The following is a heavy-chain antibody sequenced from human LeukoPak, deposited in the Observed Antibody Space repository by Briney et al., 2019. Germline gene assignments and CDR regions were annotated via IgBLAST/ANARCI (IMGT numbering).Heavy chain of an antibody. CDR1: GYTFTGYY. CDR3: ARDRGVAVNYYGMDV. J-gene: IGHJ6*02. CDR2: INPNSGGT. V-gene: IGHV1-2*02. D-gene: IGHD3-10*01. Sequence: ASVKVSCKASGYTFTGYYMHWVRQAPGQGLEWMGWINPNSGGTNYARKFQGRVTMTRDTSISTAYMELSRLRSDDTAVYYCARDRGVAVNYYGMDVWGQGTTVTVSS.